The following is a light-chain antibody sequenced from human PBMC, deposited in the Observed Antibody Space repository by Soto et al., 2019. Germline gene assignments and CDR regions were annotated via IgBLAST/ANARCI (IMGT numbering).Light chain of an antibody. J-gene: IGLJ2*01. CDR1: SSDIGGYNY. Sequence: QSVLTQPASVSGSPGQSITISCTGTSSDIGGYNYVSWYQQDPGKAPKLIIYDVSARPSGVSNRFSGSKSGNTASLTISGLQAEDEANYYCSSYTSSSTVIFGGGTKLTVL. CDR2: DVS. CDR3: SSYTSSSTVI. V-gene: IGLV2-14*01.